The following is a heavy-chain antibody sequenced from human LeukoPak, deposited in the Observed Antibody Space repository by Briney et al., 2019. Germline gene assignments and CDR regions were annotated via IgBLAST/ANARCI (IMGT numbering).Heavy chain of an antibody. CDR3: ARPRGYSSGWSGRGAFDI. Sequence: ASVKVSCKASGYTFTSYYMHWVRQAPGQGLEWMGIINPSGGSTSYAQRFQGRVTMTRDTSTSTVYMELSSLRSEDTAVYYCARPRGYSSGWSGRGAFDIWGQWTMVTVSS. CDR1: GYTFTSYY. CDR2: INPSGGST. V-gene: IGHV1-46*01. D-gene: IGHD6-19*01. J-gene: IGHJ3*02.